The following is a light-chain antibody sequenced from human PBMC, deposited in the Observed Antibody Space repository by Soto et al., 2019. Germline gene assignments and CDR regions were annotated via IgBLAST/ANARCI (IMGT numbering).Light chain of an antibody. J-gene: IGLJ2*01. CDR3: CSYTRNINAHLI. CDR1: SSDVGGYNF. Sequence: QSALTQPASVSGSPGQSITISCTGTSSDVGGYNFVSWYQHHPDKAPKLIIYGVTNRPSGVSNRFSGSKSGNTASLTISGLQAEDEAHYYCCSYTRNINAHLIFGGGTQLTVL. V-gene: IGLV2-14*01. CDR2: GVT.